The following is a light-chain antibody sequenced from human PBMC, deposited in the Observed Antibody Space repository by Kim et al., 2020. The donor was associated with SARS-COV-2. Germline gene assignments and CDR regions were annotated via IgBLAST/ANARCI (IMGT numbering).Light chain of an antibody. CDR3: QAWDSGTAVV. V-gene: IGLV3-1*01. J-gene: IGLJ3*02. CDR1: ELGDKY. Sequence: SYELTQPPSVSVSPGQTASITCSGDELGDKYVFWFQQKAGQSPVLVIYQDIKRPSGIPERFSASNSGNTATLTISGTQATDEADYYCQAWDSGTAVVFGGGTQLT. CDR2: QDI.